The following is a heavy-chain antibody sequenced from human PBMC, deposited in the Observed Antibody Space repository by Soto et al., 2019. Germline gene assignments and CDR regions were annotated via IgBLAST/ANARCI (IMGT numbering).Heavy chain of an antibody. CDR2: IIPIFGRA. CDR3: ARDVAIVGATSGWFDP. D-gene: IGHD1-26*01. Sequence: QVQLVQSGAEVKKPGSSVKVSCKASGGTFSSYVISWVRQAPGQGLEWMGGIIPIFGRANYAQKFQGRVTITADKSTSTAYMELSSLRSHDTAVYFCARDVAIVGATSGWFDPWGQGTLVTVSS. CDR1: GGTFSSYV. J-gene: IGHJ5*02. V-gene: IGHV1-69*06.